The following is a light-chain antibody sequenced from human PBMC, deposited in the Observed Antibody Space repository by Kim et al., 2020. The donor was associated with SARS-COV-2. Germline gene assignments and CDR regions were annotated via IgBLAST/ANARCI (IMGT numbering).Light chain of an antibody. Sequence: SASIGDRVTITCRASQSINTGLAWYQQKPGKVPKLLIYKISTLEGGVPSRFSGSGSGTEFTLTISSLQPDDFATYYCQQYNSNPLTFGGGTKLEI. CDR2: KIS. J-gene: IGKJ4*01. CDR3: QQYNSNPLT. CDR1: QSINTG. V-gene: IGKV1-5*03.